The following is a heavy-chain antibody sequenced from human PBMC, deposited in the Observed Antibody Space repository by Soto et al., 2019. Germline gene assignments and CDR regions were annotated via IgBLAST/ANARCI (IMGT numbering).Heavy chain of an antibody. Sequence: TGGSLRLSCAASGFSISSYWMNWVRQAPGKGLEWVGNIKQDGSEKYYVDSLKGRFTISRDNAKNSLYLQMNSLRAEDTAVYYCARERRTFDIWGQGTMVTASS. CDR1: GFSISSYW. J-gene: IGHJ3*02. V-gene: IGHV3-7*01. CDR2: IKQDGSEK. CDR3: ARERRTFDI.